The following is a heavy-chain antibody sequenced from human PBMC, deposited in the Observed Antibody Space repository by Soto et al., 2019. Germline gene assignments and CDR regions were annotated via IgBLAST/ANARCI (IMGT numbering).Heavy chain of an antibody. D-gene: IGHD3-16*01. CDR3: ARDRGLMITFGEDAFDI. Sequence: SETLSLTCTVSGGSISSYYWSWIRQPPAKGLEWIWYIYYSWSTNYNPTLMSRVTISVDTSKNPFSLKLSPVTAADTAVYYCARDRGLMITFGEDAFDIWGQGTMVTVSS. J-gene: IGHJ3*02. CDR2: IYYSWST. V-gene: IGHV4-59*01. CDR1: GGSISSYY.